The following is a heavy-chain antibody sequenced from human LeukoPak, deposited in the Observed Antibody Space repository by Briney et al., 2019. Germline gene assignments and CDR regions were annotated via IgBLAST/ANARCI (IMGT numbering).Heavy chain of an antibody. Sequence: GGSLRLSCAASGFTFSSYAMHWVRQAPGKGLEWVAVISYDGSNKYYADSVKGRFTISRDNSKNTLYLQMNSLRAEDTAVYYCARGTTVARDDYWGQGTLVTVSS. CDR2: ISYDGSNK. CDR3: ARGTTVARDDY. J-gene: IGHJ4*02. CDR1: GFTFSSYA. V-gene: IGHV3-30*04. D-gene: IGHD4-23*01.